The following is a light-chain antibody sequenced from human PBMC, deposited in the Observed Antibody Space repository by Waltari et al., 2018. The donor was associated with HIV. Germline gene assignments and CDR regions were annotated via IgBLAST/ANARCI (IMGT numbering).Light chain of an antibody. V-gene: IGLV3-21*02. CDR1: TIGSKS. CDR2: DDT. Sequence: SYVLTQPPSVSVAPGQTARITCGGNTIGSKSVHWYQQKPGQAPVLVLYDDTYRPSGIPERISGSKSGNTATLSVSRVEAGDEADYYCQVWDSSSDHPVFGGGTQLTVL. J-gene: IGLJ3*02. CDR3: QVWDSSSDHPV.